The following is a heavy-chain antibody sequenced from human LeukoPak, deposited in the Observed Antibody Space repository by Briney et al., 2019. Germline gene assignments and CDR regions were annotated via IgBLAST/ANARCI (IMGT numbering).Heavy chain of an antibody. J-gene: IGHJ6*02. CDR2: IYYSGST. V-gene: IGHV4-30-4*01. Sequence: SETLSLTCTVSGGSISSGDYYWSWIRQPPGKGLEWIGYIYYSGSTYYNPSLKSRVTISVDTSKNQFSLKLSSVTAADTAVHYCARDWKPDYYYGMDVWGQGTTVTVSS. CDR3: ARDWKPDYYYGMDV. D-gene: IGHD1-1*01. CDR1: GGSISSGDYY.